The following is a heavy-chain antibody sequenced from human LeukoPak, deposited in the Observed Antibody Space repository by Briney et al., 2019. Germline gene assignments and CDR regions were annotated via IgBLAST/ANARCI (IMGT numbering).Heavy chain of an antibody. V-gene: IGHV4-31*03. J-gene: IGHJ4*02. CDR3: ARSPYGSGSRTSYYFDY. Sequence: KPSETLSLTCTVSGGSISSGGYYWSWIRQHPGKGLEWIGYIYYSGSTYYNPSLKSRVTISVDTSKNQFSLKLSSVTAADTAVYYCARSPYGSGSRTSYYFDYWGQGTLVTVSS. D-gene: IGHD3-10*01. CDR1: GGSISSGGYY. CDR2: IYYSGST.